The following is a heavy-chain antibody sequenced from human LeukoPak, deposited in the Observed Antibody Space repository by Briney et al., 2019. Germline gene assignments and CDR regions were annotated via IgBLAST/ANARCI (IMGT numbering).Heavy chain of an antibody. CDR1: GFTFSSYG. Sequence: GGSLRLSCAASGFTFSSYGMHWVRQAPGKGLEWVAFIRYDGSNKYYADSVKGRFTISRDNSKSTLYLQMNSLRAEDTAVYYCARDAVGWHYFDYWGQGTLVTVSS. V-gene: IGHV3-30*02. J-gene: IGHJ4*02. CDR2: IRYDGSNK. CDR3: ARDAVGWHYFDY. D-gene: IGHD3-10*01.